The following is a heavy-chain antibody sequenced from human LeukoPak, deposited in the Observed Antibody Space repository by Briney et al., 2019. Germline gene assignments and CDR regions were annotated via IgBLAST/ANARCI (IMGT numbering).Heavy chain of an antibody. CDR1: GFTFSSYG. CDR2: IRYDGSNK. V-gene: IGHV3-30*02. Sequence: HPGGSLRLSCAASGFTFSSYGMHWVRQAPCKGLEWVAFIRYDGSNKYYVDSVKGRFTISRDNSKNTLYLQMNSLRAEDTAVYYCTTVTNFDYWGQGTLVTVSS. CDR3: TTVTNFDY. J-gene: IGHJ4*02. D-gene: IGHD1-1*01.